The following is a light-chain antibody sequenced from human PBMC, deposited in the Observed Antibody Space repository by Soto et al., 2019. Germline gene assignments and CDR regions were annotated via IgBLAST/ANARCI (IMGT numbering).Light chain of an antibody. CDR1: SGHSSYA. CDR3: QTWGTGIQV. V-gene: IGLV4-69*01. Sequence: QPVLTQSPSASASLGASVKLTCTLSSGHSSYAIAWPQQQPEKGPRYLMKLNSDGSHSKGDGIPDRFSGSSSGAERYLTISRLQSEDEADYYCQTWGTGIQVFGGGTQLTVL. CDR2: LNSDGSH. J-gene: IGLJ2*01.